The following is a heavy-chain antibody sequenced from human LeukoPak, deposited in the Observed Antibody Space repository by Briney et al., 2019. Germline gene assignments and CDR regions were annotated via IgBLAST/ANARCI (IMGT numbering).Heavy chain of an antibody. D-gene: IGHD5-24*01. Sequence: PGGSLRLSCAASGFTFSSYAMSWVRQAPGKGLEWVSVMSADSATTFYADSVKGRFTISRDNAKNTVFLQMSSLRAEDTALYYCSRKSASRNYPLDYWGQGTLVTVSS. CDR1: GFTFSSYA. J-gene: IGHJ4*02. CDR2: MSADSATT. V-gene: IGHV3-23*01. CDR3: SRKSASRNYPLDY.